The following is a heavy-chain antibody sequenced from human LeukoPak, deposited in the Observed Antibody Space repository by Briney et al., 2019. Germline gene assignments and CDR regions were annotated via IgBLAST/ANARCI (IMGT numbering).Heavy chain of an antibody. J-gene: IGHJ4*02. Sequence: GGSLRLSCAASGFTFSSYAMHWVRQAPGKGLEWVAVISYDGSNKYYADSVKGRFTISRDNSKNTLYLQMNSLRSDDTAVYYCARELVWFGELWWGATREVYYFDYWGQGTLVTVSS. CDR2: ISYDGSNK. CDR3: ARELVWFGELWWGATREVYYFDY. CDR1: GFTFSSYA. V-gene: IGHV3-30*04. D-gene: IGHD3-10*01.